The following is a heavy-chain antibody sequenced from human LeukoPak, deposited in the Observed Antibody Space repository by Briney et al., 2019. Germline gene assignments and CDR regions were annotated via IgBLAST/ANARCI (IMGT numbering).Heavy chain of an antibody. CDR2: MSPNSGNT. J-gene: IGHJ5*01. CDR3: AKSPHPTVVTATLPVNFFDS. V-gene: IGHV1-8*02. D-gene: IGHD4-23*01. CDR1: GYTFTNFD. Sequence: ASMKVSCKASGYTFTNFDINWVRQATGQGLEWMGRMSPNSGNTVYAQKFQGRVTLTRNTSIGTAYMELSSLTSEDTGVYYCAKSPHPTVVTATLPVNFFDSWGQGTLVTVSS.